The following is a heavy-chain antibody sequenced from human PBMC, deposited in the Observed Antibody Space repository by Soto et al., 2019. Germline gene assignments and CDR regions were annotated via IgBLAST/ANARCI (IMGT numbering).Heavy chain of an antibody. CDR2: IYSSGST. V-gene: IGHV4-30-2*01. J-gene: IGHJ2*01. CDR3: VRVPGL. Sequence: LQLQASGSGLVKPSQTLSLTCAVSGGFMSRDGYSWTWIRQPTGKSLEWIGYIYSSGSTYCHPALQTRVAIAVDRSTNLFPLKLCSVTAAETTVDCCVRVPGLWGRGTLVTVSS. CDR1: GGFMSRDGYS.